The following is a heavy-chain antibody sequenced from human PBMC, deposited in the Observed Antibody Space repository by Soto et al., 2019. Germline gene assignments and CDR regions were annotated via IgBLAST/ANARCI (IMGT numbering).Heavy chain of an antibody. CDR1: GYGFPTYW. V-gene: IGHV5-51*01. J-gene: IGHJ5*02. D-gene: IGHD3-22*01. Sequence: GESLKISCKGSGYGFPTYWIGWLRQMPGKGLEWMGIIYPGDSDTRCSPSFQGQVTISADKSLSTAYLQWRSLKASDSAIYYCARHYYDGNGYYPEAWGQGTLVTVSS. CDR3: ARHYYDGNGYYPEA. CDR2: IYPGDSDT.